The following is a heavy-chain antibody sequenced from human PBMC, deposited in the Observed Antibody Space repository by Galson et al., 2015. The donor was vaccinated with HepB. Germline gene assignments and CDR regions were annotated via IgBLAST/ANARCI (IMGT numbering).Heavy chain of an antibody. Sequence: SLRLSCAASGFTLSSYSMNWVRQAPGKGLEWVSYITSSSTYIYYADSAKGRFNISRDNAKNSLYLQMNSLSAEDTAVYYCAAYCRSTYCYLRDWGQGTLVTVAS. V-gene: IGHV3-21*01. J-gene: IGHJ4*02. CDR1: GFTLSSYS. CDR3: AAYCRSTYCYLRD. D-gene: IGHD2-2*01. CDR2: ITSSSTYI.